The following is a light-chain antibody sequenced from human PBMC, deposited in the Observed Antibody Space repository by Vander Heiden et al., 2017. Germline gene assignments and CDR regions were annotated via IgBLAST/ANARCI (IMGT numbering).Light chain of an antibody. V-gene: IGLV3-21*02. J-gene: IGLJ1*01. CDR1: NIGSKS. CDR3: QVWDSSSDHYV. Sequence: SYVLTQPPSASVAPGQTARITCGGNNIGSKSVHWYQQKPGQAPVLVVYDDGDRPSGIPERFSGSNFGNTATLTISRVEAGDEADYYCQVWDSSSDHYVFGTGTKVTVL. CDR2: DDG.